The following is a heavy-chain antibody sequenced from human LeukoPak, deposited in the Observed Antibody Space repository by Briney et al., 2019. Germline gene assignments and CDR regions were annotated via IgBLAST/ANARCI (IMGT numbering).Heavy chain of an antibody. V-gene: IGHV1-18*01. J-gene: IGHJ4*02. CDR3: ARATLGGSSSYY. CDR1: GYTFTNYG. CDR2: ISGYNGNT. Sequence: GASVKVSCKASGYTFTNYGINWVRQAPGQGLEWMGWISGYNGNTNYAQKLQGRVTMTTDTSTSTAYMELRSLRSDDTAVYFCARATLGGSSSYYWGQGTLVTVSS. D-gene: IGHD6-6*01.